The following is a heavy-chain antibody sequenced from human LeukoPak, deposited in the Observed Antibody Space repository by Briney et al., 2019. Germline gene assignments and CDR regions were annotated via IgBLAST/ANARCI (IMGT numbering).Heavy chain of an antibody. J-gene: IGHJ4*02. CDR2: IKQDGSEK. V-gene: IGHV3-7*01. Sequence: GGSLRLSCAASGFTFSSYWMSWVRQTPGKGLEWVANIKQDGSEKYYVDSVKGRFTISRDNAKNSLHLQMNSLRAEDTAVYYCARDLDYGSSRDYWGQGTLVTVSS. D-gene: IGHD3-10*01. CDR3: ARDLDYGSSRDY. CDR1: GFTFSSYW.